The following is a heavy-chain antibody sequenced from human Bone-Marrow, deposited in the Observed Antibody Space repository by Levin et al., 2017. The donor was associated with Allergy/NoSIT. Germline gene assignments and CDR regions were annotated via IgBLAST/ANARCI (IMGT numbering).Heavy chain of an antibody. Sequence: KTSETLSLTCSVSGGSISSNSYFWAWVRQSPGEGLEWIGNIYYSGSTDYNPSLKSRVTMSVDTSKNQFSLKVKSVTAADTAVYFCARDRLQRGGSSPFSVAFDIWGQGTMVTVSS. J-gene: IGHJ3*02. V-gene: IGHV4-39*07. D-gene: IGHD1-26*01. CDR2: IYYSGST. CDR1: GGSISSNSYF. CDR3: ARDRLQRGGSSPFSVAFDI.